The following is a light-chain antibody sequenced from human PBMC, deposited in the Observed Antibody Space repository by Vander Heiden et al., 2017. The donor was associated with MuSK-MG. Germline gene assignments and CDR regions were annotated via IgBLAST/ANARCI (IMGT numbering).Light chain of an antibody. CDR1: QSVLYSSNNKNY. Sequence: RATINCKSSQSVLYSSNNKNYLAWYQQKPGQPPKLLIYWASTRESGVPDRFSGSGSGTDFTLTISSLQAEDVAVYYCQQDDSTPRTFGQGTKVEIK. V-gene: IGKV4-1*01. CDR3: QQDDSTPRT. CDR2: WAS. J-gene: IGKJ1*01.